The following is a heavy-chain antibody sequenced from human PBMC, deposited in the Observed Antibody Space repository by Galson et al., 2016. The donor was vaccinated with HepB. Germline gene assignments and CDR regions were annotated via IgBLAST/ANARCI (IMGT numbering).Heavy chain of an antibody. J-gene: IGHJ4*02. CDR2: IYYTGST. D-gene: IGHD3-10*01. Sequence: TLSLTCTVSGASISRGAYYWSWIRQHPVKGLEWIGYIYYTGSTYYNPSLKGGVIISAETAQNQFSLKVNSVTAADTAIYYCAGTSGSGSIGWEIWGQGTLVTVSS. CDR3: AGTSGSGSIGWEI. V-gene: IGHV4-31*03. CDR1: GASISRGAYY.